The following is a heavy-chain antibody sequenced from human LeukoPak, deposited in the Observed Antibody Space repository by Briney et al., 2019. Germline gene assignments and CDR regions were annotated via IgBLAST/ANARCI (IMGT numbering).Heavy chain of an antibody. J-gene: IGHJ4*02. Sequence: SETLSLTCTVSGGSISSYYWSWIRQPPGKGLEWIGYIYYSGSTNYNPSLKSRVTISVDTSKNQFSLKLSSVTAADTAVYYCARDSIGVVPAAMHYFDYWGQGTLVTVSS. V-gene: IGHV4-59*08. CDR2: IYYSGST. D-gene: IGHD2-2*01. CDR1: GGSISSYY. CDR3: ARDSIGVVPAAMHYFDY.